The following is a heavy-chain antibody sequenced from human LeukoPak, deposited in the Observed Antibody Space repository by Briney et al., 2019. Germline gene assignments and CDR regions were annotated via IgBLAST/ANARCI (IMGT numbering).Heavy chain of an antibody. Sequence: AGGSLRLSCAASGFTVSSSFMSWVRQAPGKGLEWVSVIYAGGSTYYADSVKGRFTVSRDNSENTLYLQMNSLRAEDTAVYYCARDKVAEDYYYYYGMDVWGXGT. CDR1: GFTVSSSF. J-gene: IGHJ6*02. V-gene: IGHV3-53*01. CDR2: IYAGGST. D-gene: IGHD1-14*01. CDR3: ARDKVAEDYYYYYGMDV.